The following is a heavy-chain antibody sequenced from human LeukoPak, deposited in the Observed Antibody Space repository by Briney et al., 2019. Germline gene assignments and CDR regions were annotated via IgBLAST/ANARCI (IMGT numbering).Heavy chain of an antibody. CDR2: ISSSSSYI. CDR3: AREGGVAAAGTGN. V-gene: IGHV3-21*01. J-gene: IGHJ4*02. CDR1: GFTFSSYS. Sequence: PGRSLRLSCAASGFTFSSYSMNWVRQAPGKGLEWVSSISSSSSYIYYADSVKGRFTISRDNAKNSLYLQMNSLRAEDTAVYYCAREGGVAAAGTGNWGQGTLVTVSS. D-gene: IGHD6-13*01.